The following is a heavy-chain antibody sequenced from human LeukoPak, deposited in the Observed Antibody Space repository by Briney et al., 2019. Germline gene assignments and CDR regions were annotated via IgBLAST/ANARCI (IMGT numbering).Heavy chain of an antibody. CDR1: GDSMNTYY. Sequence: SETLSLTCTVSGDSMNTYYWSWIRQPAGRGLEWIGYIYHSGSTYYNPSLKSRVTISVDRSKNQFSLKLSSVTAADTAVYYCARELLSAFDIWGQGTMVTVSS. D-gene: IGHD1-26*01. CDR2: IYHSGST. J-gene: IGHJ3*02. CDR3: ARELLSAFDI. V-gene: IGHV4-59*06.